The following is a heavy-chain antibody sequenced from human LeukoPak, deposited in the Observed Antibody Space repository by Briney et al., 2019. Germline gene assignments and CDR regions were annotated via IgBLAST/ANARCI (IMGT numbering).Heavy chain of an antibody. D-gene: IGHD6-19*01. CDR2: ISRNGGST. J-gene: IGHJ4*02. V-gene: IGHV3-64D*06. CDR3: VNQISGWVY. Sequence: GGSLILSCSASGFTFSTYAMHWVRRAPGKGLEYVSGISRNGGSTYYADSVKGRFTISRDNSKNTLYLQMSSLRAEDTALYYCVNQISGWVYWGQGTLVTVSS. CDR1: GFTFSTYA.